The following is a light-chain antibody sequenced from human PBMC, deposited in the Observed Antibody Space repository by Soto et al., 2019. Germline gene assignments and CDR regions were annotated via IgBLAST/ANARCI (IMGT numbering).Light chain of an antibody. CDR2: DVS. J-gene: IGLJ1*01. V-gene: IGLV2-14*01. CDR3: NTYTTSNTRQIV. CDR1: SSDVGGYNY. Sequence: SAVPQPGSVSGSPGQSITISCTGTSSDVGGYNYVSWYQQHPGKAPKFMIYDVSNRPSGVSTRFSGSKSGNTASLTISGLQAEDEADYYCNTYTTSNTRQIVFGTGTKVTVL.